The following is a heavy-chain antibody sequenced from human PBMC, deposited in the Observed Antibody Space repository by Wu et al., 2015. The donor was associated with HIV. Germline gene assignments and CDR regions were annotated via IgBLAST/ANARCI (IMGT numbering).Heavy chain of an antibody. Sequence: QVQLVQSGAEVKKPGASVKVSCKASGYTFTSYGISWVRQAPGQGLEWMGWISAYNGNTNYAQKLQGRVTMTTDTSTSTAYMELRSLRSDDTAVYYCARARPLRAGGYEWITFGGVIPTGYYFDYWGQGTLVTVSS. CDR1: GYTFTSYG. CDR2: ISAYNGNT. D-gene: IGHD3-16*02. J-gene: IGHJ4*02. CDR3: ARARPLRAGGYEWITFGGVIPTGYYFDY. V-gene: IGHV1-18*01.